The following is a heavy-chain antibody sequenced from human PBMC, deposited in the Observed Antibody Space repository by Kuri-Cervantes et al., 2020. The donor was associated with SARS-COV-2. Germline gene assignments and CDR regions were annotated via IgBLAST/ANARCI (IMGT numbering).Heavy chain of an antibody. CDR2: IYRSGST. Sequence: GSLRLSCTVSGYSISSGYYWGWIRQPPGKGLEWIGSIYRSGSTYYNPSLKSRVTISVDTSKNQFSLKLSSVTAADTAVYYCASGITDAFDIWGQGTMVTVSS. V-gene: IGHV4-38-2*02. CDR3: ASGITDAFDI. CDR1: GYSISSGYY. J-gene: IGHJ3*02.